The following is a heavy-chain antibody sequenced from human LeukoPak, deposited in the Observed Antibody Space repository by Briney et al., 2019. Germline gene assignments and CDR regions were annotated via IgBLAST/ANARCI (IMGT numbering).Heavy chain of an antibody. CDR1: GGSISSGDYY. V-gene: IGHV4-30-4*01. J-gene: IGHJ4*02. Sequence: SETPSLTCTVPGGSISSGDYYWSWIRQPPGKGLEWIGHIYYSGSTYYNPSLKSRVTISVDTSKNQFSLKLSSVTAADTAVYYCARARLLLWFGELSSFDYWGQGTLVTVSS. CDR2: IYYSGST. D-gene: IGHD3-10*01. CDR3: ARARLLLWFGELSSFDY.